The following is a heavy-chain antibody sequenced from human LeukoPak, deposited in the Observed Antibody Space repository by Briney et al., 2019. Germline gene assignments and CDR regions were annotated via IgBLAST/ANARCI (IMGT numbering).Heavy chain of an antibody. J-gene: IGHJ4*02. V-gene: IGHV3-30*02. D-gene: IGHD2-21*01. CDR2: IRYDGTMK. Sequence: GGSLRLSCAASGFIFSNYGMHWVRQAPGKGLEWVAFIRYDGTMKNYADSVQGRFTISRDNSKNTLSLQMNSLRTEDTAVYYCAKGVVIPPTNFDYWGQGTLVTVSS. CDR1: GFIFSNYG. CDR3: AKGVVIPPTNFDY.